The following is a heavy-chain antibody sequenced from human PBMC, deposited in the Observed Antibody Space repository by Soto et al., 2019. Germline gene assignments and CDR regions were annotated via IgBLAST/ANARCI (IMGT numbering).Heavy chain of an antibody. D-gene: IGHD3-3*01. CDR1: GGSFSGYY. CDR3: ARDYHSYYDFWSGPYYYYGMDV. Sequence: SETLSLTCAVYGGSFSGYYWSWIRQPPGKGLEWIGEINHSGSTNYNPSLKSRVTISVDTSKNQFSLKLSSVTAADTAVYYCARDYHSYYDFWSGPYYYYGMDVWGQGTTVTVSS. V-gene: IGHV4-34*01. CDR2: INHSGST. J-gene: IGHJ6*02.